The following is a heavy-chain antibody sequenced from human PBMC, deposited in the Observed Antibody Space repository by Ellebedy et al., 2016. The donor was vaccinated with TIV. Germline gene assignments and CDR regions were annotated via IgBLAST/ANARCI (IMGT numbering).Heavy chain of an antibody. J-gene: IGHJ4*02. V-gene: IGHV3-23*03. CDR3: ARKTDTGTSGDY. D-gene: IGHD1-1*01. CDR2: FYSGGST. Sequence: PGGSLRLSCAASGFTFSISAMSWVRQAPGKGLEWVSLFYSGGSTDYADSVKGRFTISRNSSKNTLYLQMNSLRAEDTAMYYCARKTDTGTSGDYWGQGTPVTVSS. CDR1: GFTFSISA.